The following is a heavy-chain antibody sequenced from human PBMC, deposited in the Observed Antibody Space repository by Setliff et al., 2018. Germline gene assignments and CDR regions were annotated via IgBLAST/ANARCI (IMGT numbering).Heavy chain of an antibody. CDR1: GGSIDSHY. V-gene: IGHV4-59*11. D-gene: IGHD3-3*01. J-gene: IGHJ3*02. Sequence: SETLSLTCSVSGGSIDSHYWSWIRQPPGKGLEWIGSIYYSGNTNYNPSLKSRVTISIDTSRNQFSLKLSSVTAADTAVYHCARGKTFFGAFIRAFDIWGQGRMVTVSS. CDR2: IYYSGNT. CDR3: ARGKTFFGAFIRAFDI.